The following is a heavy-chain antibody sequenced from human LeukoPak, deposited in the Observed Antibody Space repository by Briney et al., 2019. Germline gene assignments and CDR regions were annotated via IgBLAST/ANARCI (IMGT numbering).Heavy chain of an antibody. Sequence: GGSLRLSCAASGFTFGSYAMHWVRHPPGKGLEWVAGIRFDGKNTDYADSVKGRFTISRDNSKNTMYLQINSLRAEDTAVYYCARDYYGSGSSIDYWGQGTLVTVSS. V-gene: IGHV3-33*01. CDR3: ARDYYGSGSSIDY. J-gene: IGHJ4*02. CDR2: IRFDGKNT. D-gene: IGHD3-10*01. CDR1: GFTFGSYA.